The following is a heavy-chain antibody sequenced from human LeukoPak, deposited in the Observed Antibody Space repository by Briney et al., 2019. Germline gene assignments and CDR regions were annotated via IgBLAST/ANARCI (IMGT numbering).Heavy chain of an antibody. CDR2: INPNSGGT. D-gene: IGHD5-18*01. CDR3: AKEVDTAMVFPFDI. Sequence: ASVKVSCKASGYTFTGYYMHWVRQAPGQGLEWMGRINPNSGGTNYAQKFQGRVTMTRDTSISTAYMELSRLRSDDTAVYYCAKEVDTAMVFPFDIRGQGTMVTVSS. J-gene: IGHJ3*02. V-gene: IGHV1-2*06. CDR1: GYTFTGYY.